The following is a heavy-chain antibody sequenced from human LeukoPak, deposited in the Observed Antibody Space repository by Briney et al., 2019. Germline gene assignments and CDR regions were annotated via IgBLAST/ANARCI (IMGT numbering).Heavy chain of an antibody. V-gene: IGHV7-4-1*02. Sequence: VASVKVSCKASGYTLTSNAINWVRQAPGQGLEWMGWINTDTGNPTYAQGFTGRFVFSLDTSVSTAYLQISSLKAEDTAVYYCARGWWGGPRSYGYDYWGQGTLVTVSS. CDR2: INTDTGNP. D-gene: IGHD5-18*01. CDR3: ARGWWGGPRSYGYDY. J-gene: IGHJ4*02. CDR1: GYTLTSNA.